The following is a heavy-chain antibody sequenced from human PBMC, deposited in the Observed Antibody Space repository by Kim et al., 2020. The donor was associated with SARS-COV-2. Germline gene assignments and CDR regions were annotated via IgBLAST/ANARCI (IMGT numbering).Heavy chain of an antibody. CDR3: ATVRMGIPRVRGINDFDY. CDR2: INPYNGGT. Sequence: ASVKVSCKASGYSFTNYYLHWVRQAPGQGLEWMGWINPYNGGTNYTPKFQGRVTMTCDTSINTAYMELSSLTSDDTAVFHCATVRMGIPRVRGINDFDYWGQGTLVTVSS. CDR1: GYSFTNYY. J-gene: IGHJ4*02. D-gene: IGHD3-10*01. V-gene: IGHV1-2*02.